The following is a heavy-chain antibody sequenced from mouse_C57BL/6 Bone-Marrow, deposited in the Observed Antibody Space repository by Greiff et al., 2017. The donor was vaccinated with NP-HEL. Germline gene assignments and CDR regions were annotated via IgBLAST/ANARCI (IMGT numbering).Heavy chain of an antibody. J-gene: IGHJ2*03. CDR2: IYPGGGYT. D-gene: IGHD2-4*01. V-gene: IGHV1-63*01. CDR3: ARGDDYDGFDY. CDR1: GYTFTNYW. Sequence: QVQLQQSGAELVRPGTSVKMSCKASGYTFTNYWIGWVKQRPGHGLEWIGDIYPGGGYTNYNEKFKGKATLTADKSSSTADMQFSSLTSEDSAISYWARGDDYDGFDYGGQGTGITVSS.